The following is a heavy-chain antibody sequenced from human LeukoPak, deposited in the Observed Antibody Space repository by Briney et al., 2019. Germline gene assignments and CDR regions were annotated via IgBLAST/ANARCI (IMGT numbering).Heavy chain of an antibody. Sequence: SVKVSCKASGYSFTDYYIHWVRQAPGQGLEWMGWINPNSGSTNYVQKFQGRVTMTSDTSISTVYVELSRLTSDDTAVYFCARPGVTPDTNWFDSWGQGTLVTVSS. J-gene: IGHJ5*01. CDR3: ARPGVTPDTNWFDS. V-gene: IGHV1-2*02. CDR1: GYSFTDYY. D-gene: IGHD5-18*01. CDR2: INPNSGST.